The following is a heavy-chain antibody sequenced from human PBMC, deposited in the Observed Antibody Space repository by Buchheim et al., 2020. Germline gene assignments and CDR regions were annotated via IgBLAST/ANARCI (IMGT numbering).Heavy chain of an antibody. Sequence: EVQLLESGGDLVQPGGSLRLSCSVSGFTFSSYAMSWVRQAPGKGLEWVSAISGSGDTYYTDSVKGRFTISRDNSKNTLYLQMNSLRAEDTAVYYCAKEGEGVRDGLDYWGQGTL. CDR2: ISGSGDT. CDR1: GFTFSSYA. J-gene: IGHJ4*02. D-gene: IGHD1-26*01. V-gene: IGHV3-23*01. CDR3: AKEGEGVRDGLDY.